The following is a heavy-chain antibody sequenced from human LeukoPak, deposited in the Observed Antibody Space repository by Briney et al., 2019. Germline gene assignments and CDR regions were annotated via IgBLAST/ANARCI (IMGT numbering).Heavy chain of an antibody. CDR2: IYNSETI. CDR1: GGSINSYY. Sequence: SETLSLTCTVSGGSINSYYWSWIRQPPGKGLEWIGYIYNSETINYNPSLTSRVTISLDTSKNQGSLKLTSVTAADTAVYYCVRVGGASSILSAFDIWGQGAMVTVSS. V-gene: IGHV4-59*01. D-gene: IGHD6-6*01. J-gene: IGHJ3*02. CDR3: VRVGGASSILSAFDI.